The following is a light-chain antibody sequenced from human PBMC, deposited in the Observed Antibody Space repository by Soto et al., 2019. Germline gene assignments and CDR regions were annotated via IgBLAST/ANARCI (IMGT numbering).Light chain of an antibody. J-gene: IGKJ1*01. Sequence: EIVMTQSPATLSVSPGDRATLSCRASQSVSSDLAWYQQKPGQAPRLLIYGASTRATGIPARFSGSGSGTEFTLTISSLQYEDFAFYYWQQYNTWPQWTFGQGTKVEIK. CDR1: QSVSSD. CDR3: QQYNTWPQWT. V-gene: IGKV3-15*01. CDR2: GAS.